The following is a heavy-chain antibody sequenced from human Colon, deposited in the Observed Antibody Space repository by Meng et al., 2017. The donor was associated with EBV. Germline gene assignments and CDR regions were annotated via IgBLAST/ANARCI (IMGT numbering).Heavy chain of an antibody. V-gene: IGHV4-34*02. CDR3: SRGVDSYKLGNL. D-gene: IGHD7-27*01. CDR1: GGSLSDYY. CDR2: IHPSGSI. Sequence: QVPLQPWGHGLLKPSEPLALTCVVYGGSLSDYYCSWIRQSPGRGLEWIGEIHPSGSIFYNPSLQSRVTISVDTSKNQFSLNLNSVTAADTAVYFCSRGVDSYKLGNLWGRGTLVTVSS. J-gene: IGHJ2*01.